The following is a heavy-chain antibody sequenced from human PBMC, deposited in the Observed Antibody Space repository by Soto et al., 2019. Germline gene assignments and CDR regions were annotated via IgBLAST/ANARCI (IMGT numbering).Heavy chain of an antibody. Sequence: GGSLRLSCAASGFTFSSYGTHWVRQAPGKGLEWVAVIWYDGSNKYYADSVKGRFTISRDNSKNTLYLQMNSLRAEDTAVYYCARDQGSGSPSPVPYYYYGMDVWGQGTTVTVSS. D-gene: IGHD3-10*01. CDR2: IWYDGSNK. V-gene: IGHV3-33*01. CDR1: GFTFSSYG. CDR3: ARDQGSGSPSPVPYYYYGMDV. J-gene: IGHJ6*02.